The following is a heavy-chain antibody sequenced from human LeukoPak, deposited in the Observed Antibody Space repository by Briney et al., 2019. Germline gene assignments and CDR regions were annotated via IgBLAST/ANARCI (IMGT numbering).Heavy chain of an antibody. CDR1: GGTFSSYA. J-gene: IGHJ4*02. Sequence: ASVKVSCKASGGTFSSYAISWVRQAPGQGLEWMGGIIPIFGTANYAQKFQGRVTITADESTSTAYMELSSLRSEDTAVYYCARVRAPIYYYDSSGYFTFDYWGQGTLVTVSS. CDR2: IIPIFGTA. D-gene: IGHD3-22*01. V-gene: IGHV1-69*13. CDR3: ARVRAPIYYYDSSGYFTFDY.